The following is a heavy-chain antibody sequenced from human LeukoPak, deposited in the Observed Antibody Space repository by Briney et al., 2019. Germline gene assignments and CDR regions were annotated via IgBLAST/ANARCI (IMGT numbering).Heavy chain of an antibody. D-gene: IGHD1-26*01. J-gene: IGHJ6*03. Sequence: SETLSLTCTVSGGSISSYYWSWIRQPPGKGLEWIGSIYHSGSTYYNPSLKSRVTISVDTSKNQFSLKLSSVTAADTAVYYCARAVGASYYYYYYMDVWGKGTTVTVSS. V-gene: IGHV4-59*08. CDR2: IYHSGST. CDR3: ARAVGASYYYYYYMDV. CDR1: GGSISSYY.